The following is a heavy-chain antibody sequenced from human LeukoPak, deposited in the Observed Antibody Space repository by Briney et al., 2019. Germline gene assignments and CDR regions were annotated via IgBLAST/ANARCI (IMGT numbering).Heavy chain of an antibody. D-gene: IGHD5-24*01. CDR2: ISSSSSYI. CDR3: ASEMATIGIDP. J-gene: IGHJ5*02. Sequence: GRSLRLSCAASGFTFSSYSMNWVRQAPGKGLEWVSSISSSSSYIYYADSVKGRFTISRDNAKNSLYLQMNSLRAEDTAVYYCASEMATIGIDPWGQGTLVTVSS. CDR1: GFTFSSYS. V-gene: IGHV3-21*01.